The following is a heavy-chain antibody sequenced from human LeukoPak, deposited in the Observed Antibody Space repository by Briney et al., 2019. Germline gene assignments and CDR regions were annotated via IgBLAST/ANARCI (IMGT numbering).Heavy chain of an antibody. CDR3: AREATVTTGFDY. V-gene: IGHV4-4*02. Sequence: SETLSLTCAVSGGSISSSNWWSWVRQPPGKGLEWIGEIYHSGSTYYNPSLKSRVTISVDTSKNQFSLKLSSVTAADTAVYYCAREATVTTGFDYWGQGTLVTVSS. D-gene: IGHD4-17*01. J-gene: IGHJ4*02. CDR2: IYHSGST. CDR1: GGSISSSNW.